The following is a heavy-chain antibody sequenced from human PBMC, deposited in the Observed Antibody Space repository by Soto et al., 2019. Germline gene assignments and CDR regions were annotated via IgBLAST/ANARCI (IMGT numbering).Heavy chain of an antibody. CDR1: GGSVSSGRYY. J-gene: IGHJ4*02. V-gene: IGHV4-61*01. Sequence: QVQLQESGPGLVKPSETLSLTCTVSGGSVSSGRYYWSWSRQPPGKGLEWIGYIYYSGRTSYNSSLKSRVTISVDTSKNQFSLKLSSVTAADTDIYYCARSGAGSGWLGGQGTLVTVSS. D-gene: IGHD6-19*01. CDR2: IYYSGRT. CDR3: ARSGAGSGWL.